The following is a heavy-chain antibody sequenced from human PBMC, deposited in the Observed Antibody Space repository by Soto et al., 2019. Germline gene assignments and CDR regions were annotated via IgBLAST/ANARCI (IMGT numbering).Heavy chain of an antibody. V-gene: IGHV3-33*01. D-gene: IGHD3-10*01. CDR2: IWYDGSNK. CDR1: GFTFSSYG. CDR3: ARDSRKILWFGDPDYYFDY. J-gene: IGHJ4*02. Sequence: PGGSLRLSCAASGFTFSSYGMHWVRQAPGKGLEWVAVIWYDGSNKYYADSVKGRFTISRDNSKNTLYLQMNSLRAEDTAVYYCARDSRKILWFGDPDYYFDYWGQGTLVTVSS.